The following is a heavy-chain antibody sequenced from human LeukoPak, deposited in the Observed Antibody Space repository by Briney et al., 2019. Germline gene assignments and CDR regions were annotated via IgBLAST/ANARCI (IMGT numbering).Heavy chain of an antibody. Sequence: SETLSLTCTVSGGSISSSSYYWGWIRQPPGKGLEWIGSIYYSGSTYYNPSLKSRVTISVDTSKNQFSLKLGSVTAADTAVYYCASTGYSYSHWGQGTLVTVSS. V-gene: IGHV4-39*07. CDR1: GGSISSSSYY. D-gene: IGHD5-18*01. CDR3: ASTGYSYSH. J-gene: IGHJ4*02. CDR2: IYYSGST.